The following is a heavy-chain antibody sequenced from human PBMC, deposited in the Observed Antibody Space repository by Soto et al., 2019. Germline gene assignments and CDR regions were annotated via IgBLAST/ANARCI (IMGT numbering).Heavy chain of an antibody. V-gene: IGHV1-58*01. Sequence: ASVKVSCTASGFTFTSSAVQWVRQARGQRLEWIGWIVVGSGNTNYAQKFQERVTITRDMSTSTAYMELSSLRSEDTAVYYCAAAREQLVFKVNYWGQGTLVTVSS. CDR3: AAAREQLVFKVNY. CDR1: GFTFTSSA. CDR2: IVVGSGNT. J-gene: IGHJ4*02. D-gene: IGHD6-6*01.